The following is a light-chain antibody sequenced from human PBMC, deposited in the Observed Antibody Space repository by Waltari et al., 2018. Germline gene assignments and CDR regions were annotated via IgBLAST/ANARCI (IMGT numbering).Light chain of an antibody. CDR3: QQYGSSPPDT. J-gene: IGKJ2*01. CDR2: GAS. Sequence: EIVLTQSPATLSLSRGERATLSCRASQSVSSSYLAWYQQKPGQAPRLLIYGASSRATGIPDRFSGSGSGTDFTLTISRLEPEDFAVYYCQQYGSSPPDTFGQGTKLEIK. V-gene: IGKV3-20*01. CDR1: QSVSSSY.